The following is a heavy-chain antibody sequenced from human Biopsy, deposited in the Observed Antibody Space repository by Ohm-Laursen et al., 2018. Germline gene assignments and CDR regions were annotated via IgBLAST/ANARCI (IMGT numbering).Heavy chain of an antibody. CDR2: VNPVSKNT. CDR1: GYTFTSYD. D-gene: IGHD2-2*01. J-gene: IGHJ6*02. CDR3: ARAVRNQMLSTV. V-gene: IGHV1-8*01. Sequence: EASVKVSCNTYGYTFTSYDISWMRQVSGQGLEWIGWVNPVSKNTVSVKDFRGRVTLTGDTSSSTSYMELRSLTSKDTAIYYCARAVRNQMLSTVWGQGTAVTVSS.